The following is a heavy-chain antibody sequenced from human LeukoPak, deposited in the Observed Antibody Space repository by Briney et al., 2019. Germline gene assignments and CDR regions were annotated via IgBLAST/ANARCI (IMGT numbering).Heavy chain of an antibody. CDR3: AKDSEDTMIVVVMSY. Sequence: GGSLRLSCAASGFTFSSYSMNWVRQAPGKGLEWVSAISGSGGSTYYADSVKGRFTISRDNSKNTLYLQMNSLRAEDTAVYYCAKDSEDTMIVVVMSYWGQGTLVTVSS. V-gene: IGHV3-23*01. CDR1: GFTFSSYS. J-gene: IGHJ4*02. CDR2: ISGSGGST. D-gene: IGHD3-22*01.